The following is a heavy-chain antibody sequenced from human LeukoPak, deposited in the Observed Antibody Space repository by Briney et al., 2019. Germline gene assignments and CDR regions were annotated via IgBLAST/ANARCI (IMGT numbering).Heavy chain of an antibody. Sequence: PGRSLRLSCAASGFTFSGYAMHWVRQAPGKGLEWVAVMSYDGSHIYYADSVKGRFTISRDNAKHSLYLQMNSLQIEDTAVYFCARHLPNGGHGDGLDYWGQGIVVTVSS. CDR1: GFTFSGYA. J-gene: IGHJ4*02. V-gene: IGHV3-30-3*01. CDR2: MSYDGSHI. D-gene: IGHD4-17*01. CDR3: ARHLPNGGHGDGLDY.